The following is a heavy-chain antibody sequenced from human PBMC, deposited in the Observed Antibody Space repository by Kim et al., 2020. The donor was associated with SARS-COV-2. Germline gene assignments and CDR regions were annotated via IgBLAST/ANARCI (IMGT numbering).Heavy chain of an antibody. CDR2: IYYSGST. CDR1: GGSISSSSYY. J-gene: IGHJ4*02. Sequence: SETLSLTCTVSGGSISSSSYYWGWIRQPPGKGLEWIGSIYYSGSTYYNPSLKSRVTISVDTSKNQFSLKLSSVTAADTAVYYCARYCSGGSCYESYFDYWGQGTLVTVSS. CDR3: ARYCSGGSCYESYFDY. V-gene: IGHV4-39*01. D-gene: IGHD2-15*01.